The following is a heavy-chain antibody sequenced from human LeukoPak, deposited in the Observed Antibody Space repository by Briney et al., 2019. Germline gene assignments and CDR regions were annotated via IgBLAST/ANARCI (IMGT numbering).Heavy chain of an antibody. Sequence: GGSLRLTCAASGFTFSSYAMSWVRQAPGKGLEWVSAISGSGGSTYYADSVKGRFTISRDNSKNTLYLQMNSLRAEDTAVYYCANDYFVDTATYYFDYWGQGTLVTVSS. CDR2: ISGSGGST. J-gene: IGHJ4*02. CDR3: ANDYFVDTATYYFDY. CDR1: GFTFSSYA. V-gene: IGHV3-23*01. D-gene: IGHD5-18*01.